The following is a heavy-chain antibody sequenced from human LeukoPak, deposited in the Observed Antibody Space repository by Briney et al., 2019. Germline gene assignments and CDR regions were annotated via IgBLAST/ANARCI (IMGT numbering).Heavy chain of an antibody. D-gene: IGHD3-10*01. CDR3: ARGPFGSGSYLDY. J-gene: IGHJ4*02. CDR1: GGTFSSYA. V-gene: IGHV1-8*02. CDR2: MNPNSGDT. Sequence: ASVKVSCKASGGTFSSYAISWVRQAPGQGLEWMGWMNPNSGDTGYVQKFQGRVSMTRSTSINTAYMGLSSLRSEDTAVYYCARGPFGSGSYLDYWGQGTLVTVSS.